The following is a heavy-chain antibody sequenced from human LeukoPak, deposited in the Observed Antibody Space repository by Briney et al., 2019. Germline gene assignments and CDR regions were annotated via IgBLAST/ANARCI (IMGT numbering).Heavy chain of an antibody. CDR3: ASLTAFGGVIENWLDP. D-gene: IGHD3-16*02. CDR2: LRYDGSIE. Sequence: PGRSLRLSCAASGFTFSSHGMHWVRQAPGKGLEWVAFLRYDGSIEYYADSVKGRFTISRDNAENTLYLQMNSLRVEDTAVYYCASLTAFGGVIENWLDPWGQGTLVTVSS. CDR1: GFTFSSHG. J-gene: IGHJ5*02. V-gene: IGHV3-30*02.